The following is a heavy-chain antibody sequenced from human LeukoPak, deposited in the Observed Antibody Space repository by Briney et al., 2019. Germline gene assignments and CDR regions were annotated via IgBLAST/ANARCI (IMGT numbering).Heavy chain of an antibody. V-gene: IGHV3-30-3*01. Sequence: PGKSLRLSCVVSDFSFNRYLMHWVRQAPGKGLEWVTSISDDGINKYYSDSVRGRFTISRDNSKSTLYLQMDSLRIEDTSMYYCVRGLWTAMGAGAYWGQGTLVAVSS. CDR3: VRGLWTAMGAGAY. CDR1: DFSFNRYL. J-gene: IGHJ4*02. CDR2: ISDDGINK. D-gene: IGHD5-18*01.